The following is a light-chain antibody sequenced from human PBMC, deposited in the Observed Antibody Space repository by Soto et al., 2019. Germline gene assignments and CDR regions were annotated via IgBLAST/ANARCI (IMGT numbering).Light chain of an antibody. CDR2: GAS. CDR3: QQSASTRWT. V-gene: IGKV3-20*01. J-gene: IGKJ1*01. Sequence: PGERASLSCRASQRVGSNYLAWYQQKHGQPPRLLIHGASSRASGIPDRFSGSVSGTDGTIPISRLQTEDGSVYYCQQSASTRWTFGQGTKVDIK. CDR1: QRVGSNY.